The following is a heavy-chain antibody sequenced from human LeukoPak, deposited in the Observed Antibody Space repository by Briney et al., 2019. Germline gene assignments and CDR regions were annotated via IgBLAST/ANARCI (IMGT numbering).Heavy chain of an antibody. D-gene: IGHD6-19*01. Sequence: GSLRLSCAASGFTFSDYYMSWIRQAPGKGLEWVSYISSSSSTIYYAGSVKGRFTISRDNAKNSLYLQMNSLRAEDTAVYYCARDLYSSGWYSPSYYYYMDVWGKGTTVTVSS. CDR3: ARDLYSSGWYSPSYYYYMDV. CDR2: ISSSSSTI. J-gene: IGHJ6*03. V-gene: IGHV3-11*04. CDR1: GFTFSDYY.